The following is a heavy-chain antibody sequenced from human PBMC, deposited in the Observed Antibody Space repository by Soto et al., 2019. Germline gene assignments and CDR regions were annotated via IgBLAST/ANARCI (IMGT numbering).Heavy chain of an antibody. V-gene: IGHV1-18*01. J-gene: IGHJ4*02. CDR3: ARALYYYDSSRLDY. CDR2: ISADNGNT. Sequence: GASVKVSCKASGYTFTSYGISWVRQAPGQGLEWMGWISADNGNTNYAQKLQGRVTITRDTSASTAYMELSSLRSEDTAVYYCARALYYYDSSRLDYWGQGTLVTVSS. D-gene: IGHD3-22*01. CDR1: GYTFTSYG.